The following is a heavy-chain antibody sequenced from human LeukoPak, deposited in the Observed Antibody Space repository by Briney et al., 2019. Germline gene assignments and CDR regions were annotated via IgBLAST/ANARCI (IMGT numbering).Heavy chain of an antibody. D-gene: IGHD3-16*02. J-gene: IGHJ4*02. Sequence: GGSLRLSCAASGFTFSSYAMHWVRQAPGKGLEWVAVISYGGSNKYYADSVKGRFTISRDNSKNTLYLQMNSLRAEDTAVYYCARVIQRATAMITFGGVIALDYWGQGTLVTVSS. CDR3: ARVIQRATAMITFGGVIALDY. CDR2: ISYGGSNK. CDR1: GFTFSSYA. V-gene: IGHV3-30*04.